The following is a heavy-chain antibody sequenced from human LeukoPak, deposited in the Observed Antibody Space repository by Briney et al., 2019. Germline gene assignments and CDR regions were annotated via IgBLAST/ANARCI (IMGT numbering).Heavy chain of an antibody. J-gene: IGHJ6*03. D-gene: IGHD3-10*01. Sequence: SETLSLTCTVSGGSTSSYYWSWIRQPPGKGLEWIGYIYYSGSTNYNPSLKSRVTISVDTSKNQFSLKLSSVTAADTAVYYCAREGKVTMVRGVIRYYYMDVWGKGTTVTISS. CDR3: AREGKVTMVRGVIRYYYMDV. CDR2: IYYSGST. V-gene: IGHV4-59*01. CDR1: GGSTSSYY.